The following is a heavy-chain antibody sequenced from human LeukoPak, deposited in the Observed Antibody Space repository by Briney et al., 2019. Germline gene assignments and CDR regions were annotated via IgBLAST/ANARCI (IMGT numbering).Heavy chain of an antibody. V-gene: IGHV4-59*01. CDR3: ARVSMTTVNIDY. Sequence: TSETLSLTCTVSGVSISSYYWSWIRQPPGKGLEWIGYIYYSGSTNYNPSLKSRVTISVDTSKNQFSLKLSSVTAADTAVYYCARVSMTTVNIDYWGQGTLVTVSS. CDR2: IYYSGST. D-gene: IGHD4-17*01. J-gene: IGHJ4*02. CDR1: GVSISSYY.